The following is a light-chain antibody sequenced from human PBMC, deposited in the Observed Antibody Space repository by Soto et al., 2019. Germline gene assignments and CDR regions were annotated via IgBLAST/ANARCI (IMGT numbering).Light chain of an antibody. CDR2: GAS. Sequence: EIVMTQSPATLSVSPGERATLSCRASQSVSSNLAWYQQKPGQAPRILIYGASTSATAIPARFSGSGSGTEFTLTISSLQSEDFAVYYCQQYSNWWTFGQGTKVDIK. CDR3: QQYSNWWT. CDR1: QSVSSN. V-gene: IGKV3-15*01. J-gene: IGKJ1*01.